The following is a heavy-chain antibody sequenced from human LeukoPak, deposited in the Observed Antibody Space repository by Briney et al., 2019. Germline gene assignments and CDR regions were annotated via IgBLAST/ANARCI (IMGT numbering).Heavy chain of an antibody. J-gene: IGHJ4*02. Sequence: GESLKISCKGSGYSFTSCWIVWVRQMPGKGLEWMGIIYPGDSDTRYSPSFQGQVTISADKSISTAYLQWSSLKASDTAIYYCARNYYYGSGSSVRVFDYWGQGTLVTVSS. CDR1: GYSFTSCW. CDR3: ARNYYYGSGSSVRVFDY. CDR2: IYPGDSDT. V-gene: IGHV5-51*01. D-gene: IGHD3-10*01.